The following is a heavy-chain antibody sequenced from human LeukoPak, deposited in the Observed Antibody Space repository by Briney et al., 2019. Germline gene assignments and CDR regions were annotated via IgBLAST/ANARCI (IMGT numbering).Heavy chain of an antibody. CDR1: EFSFSSYG. CDR3: ARARNSYDSSGFSALDY. J-gene: IGHJ4*02. Sequence: PGGSLRLFCAASEFSFSSYGMHWVRQALGKGLQWVASIWYDGTNKYHPDSVKGRFTISRDNSQSTLYLQMNSLRAEDTAVYYCARARNSYDSSGFSALDYWGQGTLVTVSS. V-gene: IGHV3-33*01. CDR2: IWYDGTNK. D-gene: IGHD3-22*01.